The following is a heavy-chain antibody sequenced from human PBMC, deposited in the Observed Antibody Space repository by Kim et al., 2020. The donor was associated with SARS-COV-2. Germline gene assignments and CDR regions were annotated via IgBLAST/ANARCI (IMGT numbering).Heavy chain of an antibody. CDR1: GFTFSSYS. D-gene: IGHD2-15*01. CDR3: ARGYCTGGICFSTAFDI. V-gene: IGHV3-74*01. CDR2: ISSDASST. Sequence: GGSLRLSCAASGFTFSSYSVHWVRQAPGKGLVWVSRISSDASSTSYADSVKGRFTISRDNAKNTLYLQMNSLRAEDTAMYYCARGYCTGGICFSTAFDIWGQGTMVTVSS. J-gene: IGHJ3*02.